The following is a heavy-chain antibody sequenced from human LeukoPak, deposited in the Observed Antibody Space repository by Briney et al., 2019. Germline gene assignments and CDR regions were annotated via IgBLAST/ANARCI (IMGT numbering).Heavy chain of an antibody. CDR3: ARAPSIAVAGTGGSYYFDY. J-gene: IGHJ4*02. CDR1: GFTFSSYA. Sequence: GGSLRLSCAASGFTFSSYAMSWVRQAPGKGLEWASAISGSGATTYYADSVKGRFTISRDNSKNTLYLQMNSLRAEDTAVYYCARAPSIAVAGTGGSYYFDYWGQGTLVTVSS. V-gene: IGHV3-23*01. CDR2: ISGSGATT. D-gene: IGHD6-19*01.